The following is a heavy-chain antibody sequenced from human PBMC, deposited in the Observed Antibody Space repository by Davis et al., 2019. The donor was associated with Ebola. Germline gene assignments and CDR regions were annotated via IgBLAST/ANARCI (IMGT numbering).Heavy chain of an antibody. D-gene: IGHD2-15*01. CDR3: AIQVVGATRIFDF. V-gene: IGHV4-39*02. CDR2: LFYTGTT. Sequence: MPSETLSLTCSVSGGSIGNSNYYCSWLRQPPGKGLEWVGSLFYTGTTYFNSSLNSRVAVSVDTSRNRFSLKLSSVTATDTAIYYCAIQVVGATRIFDFWGQGTLVTVSS. J-gene: IGHJ4*02. CDR1: GGSIGNSNYY.